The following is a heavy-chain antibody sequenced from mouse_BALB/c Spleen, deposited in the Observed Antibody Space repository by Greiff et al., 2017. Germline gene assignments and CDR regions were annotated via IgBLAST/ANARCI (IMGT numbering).Heavy chain of an antibody. CDR2: IDPENGDT. Sequence: VQLQQPGAELVRSGASVKLSCTASGFNIKDYYMHWVKQRPEQGLEWIGWIDPENGDTEYAPKFQGKATMTADTSSNTAYLQLSSLTSEDTAVYYCNAGFTTATAMDYWGQGTSVTVSS. CDR1: GFNIKDYY. V-gene: IGHV14-4*02. CDR3: NAGFTTATAMDY. J-gene: IGHJ4*01. D-gene: IGHD1-2*01.